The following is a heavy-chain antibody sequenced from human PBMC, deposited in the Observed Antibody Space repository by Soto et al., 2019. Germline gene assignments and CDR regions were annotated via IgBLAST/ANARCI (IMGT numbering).Heavy chain of an antibody. Sequence: SVKVSCKASGGTFSSYAISWVRQAPGQGLEWMGGIIPIFGTANYAQKFQGRVTITADESTSTAYLELSSLRSEDTAVYYCARCRDGYNWRFDPWGQGTRVTVS. CDR3: ARCRDGYNWRFDP. CDR2: IIPIFGTA. CDR1: GGTFSSYA. J-gene: IGHJ5*02. D-gene: IGHD5-12*01. V-gene: IGHV1-69*13.